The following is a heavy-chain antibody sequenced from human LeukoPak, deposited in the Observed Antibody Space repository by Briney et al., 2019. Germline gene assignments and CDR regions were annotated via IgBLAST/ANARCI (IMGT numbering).Heavy chain of an antibody. CDR2: IFYSGST. V-gene: IGHV4-31*03. CDR3: ARDSSTRYYYYGMDV. D-gene: IGHD2-2*01. Sequence: SQTLSLTCTVSGGSISSGGYYWSWIRQHPGKGLEWIGNIFYSGSTYYRPSLKSRVTISVDTSKNQFSLKLSSVTAADTAVYYCARDSSTRYYYYGMDVWGQGTTVTVSS. CDR1: GGSISSGGYY. J-gene: IGHJ6*02.